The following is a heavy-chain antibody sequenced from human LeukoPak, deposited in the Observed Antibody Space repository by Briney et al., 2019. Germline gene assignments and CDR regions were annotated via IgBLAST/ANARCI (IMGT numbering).Heavy chain of an antibody. CDR1: GYTFTSYY. CDR2: INPSGGST. D-gene: IGHD3-16*01. CDR3: ARDPVSYGSRWYFDY. Sequence: GASVTVSCTASGYTFTSYYMHWVRQAPGQGLEWMGIINPSGGSTSYAQKFQGRVTMTRDTSTSTVYMELSSLRSEDTAVYYCARDPVSYGSRWYFDYWGQGTLVTVSS. J-gene: IGHJ4*02. V-gene: IGHV1-46*01.